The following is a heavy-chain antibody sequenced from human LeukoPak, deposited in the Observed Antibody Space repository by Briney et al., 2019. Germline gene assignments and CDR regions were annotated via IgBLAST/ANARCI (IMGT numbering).Heavy chain of an antibody. D-gene: IGHD6-6*01. CDR1: GFTFDDYA. Sequence: PGGSLRLSCAASGFTFDDYAMHWVRQAPGKGLEWVSLISGDGGSTYYADSVKGRFTISRDNSKNSLYLQMNSLRTEDTALYYCAKEVYSSSLLGFDPWGQGSLVTVSS. CDR3: AKEVYSSSLLGFDP. J-gene: IGHJ5*02. CDR2: ISGDGGST. V-gene: IGHV3-43*02.